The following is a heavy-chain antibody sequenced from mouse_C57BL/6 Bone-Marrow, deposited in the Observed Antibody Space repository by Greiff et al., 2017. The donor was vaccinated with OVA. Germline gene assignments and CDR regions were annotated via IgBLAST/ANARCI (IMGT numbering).Heavy chain of an antibody. Sequence: QVQLQQSGAELARPGASVKLSCKASGYTFTSYGISWVKQRTGQGLEWIGEIYPRSGNTYYNEKFKGKATLTADKSSSTAYMELRSLTSEDSAVYFCARGGGGYSFYYFDYWGQGTTLTVSS. D-gene: IGHD2-3*01. J-gene: IGHJ2*01. CDR2: IYPRSGNT. V-gene: IGHV1-81*01. CDR1: GYTFTSYG. CDR3: ARGGGGYSFYYFDY.